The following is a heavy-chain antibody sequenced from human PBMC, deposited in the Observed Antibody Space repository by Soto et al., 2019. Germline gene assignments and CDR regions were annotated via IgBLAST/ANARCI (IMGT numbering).Heavy chain of an antibody. CDR3: ARSRHGSGSYTHFYYGLDV. V-gene: IGHV3-30-3*01. J-gene: IGHJ6*02. D-gene: IGHD3-10*01. Sequence: QVQLVESGGGVVQPGRSLRLSCAASGFTFISYAMHWVRQAPGKGLEWVAVISFDGSTEYYADSVKGRFTISRENSKNTVYRQMNSLRSEDTAVYYCARSRHGSGSYTHFYYGLDVWGQGTTVTVSS. CDR2: ISFDGSTE. CDR1: GFTFISYA.